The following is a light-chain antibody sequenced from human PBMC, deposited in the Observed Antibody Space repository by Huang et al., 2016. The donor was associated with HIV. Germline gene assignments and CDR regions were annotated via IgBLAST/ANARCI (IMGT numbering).Light chain of an antibody. J-gene: IGKJ3*01. CDR3: QQYGSSPFT. CDR1: QSVSSSY. Sequence: EIVLTQSPGTLSLSPGERATLSCRASQSVSSSYLDWYQQKPGQAPRLLIYGASSRATGIPDRVSGSGSGTDFTLKISRLEPEDFAVYYCQQYGSSPFTFGPGTKVDIK. CDR2: GAS. V-gene: IGKV3-20*01.